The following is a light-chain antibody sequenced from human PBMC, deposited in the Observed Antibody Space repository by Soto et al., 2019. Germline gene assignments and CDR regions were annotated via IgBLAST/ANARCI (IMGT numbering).Light chain of an antibody. V-gene: IGKV1-5*01. CDR3: QHYNSYSEA. J-gene: IGKJ1*01. Sequence: EIQMTQSPSTLSASVGDRVTITCRASQSISSWLAWYQQKPGKAPKLLIYDAYSLESGVPSRFSGSGSGTEFTLTISSLQPDDFATYYCQHYNSYSEAFGQGTKV. CDR1: QSISSW. CDR2: DAY.